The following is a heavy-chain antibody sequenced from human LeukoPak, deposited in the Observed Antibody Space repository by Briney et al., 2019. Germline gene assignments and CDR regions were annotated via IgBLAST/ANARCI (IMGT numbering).Heavy chain of an antibody. CDR1: GFTFSSYG. J-gene: IGHJ5*02. CDR3: ARGYDSSGYPNWFDP. Sequence: PGGSLRLSCAASGFTFSSYGMHWVRQAPGKGLEWVALIWYDGSNKYYADSVKGRFTISRDNSKNTLYLQMNSLRAEDTAVYYCARGYDSSGYPNWFDPWGQRTLVTVSS. D-gene: IGHD3-22*01. CDR2: IWYDGSNK. V-gene: IGHV3-33*01.